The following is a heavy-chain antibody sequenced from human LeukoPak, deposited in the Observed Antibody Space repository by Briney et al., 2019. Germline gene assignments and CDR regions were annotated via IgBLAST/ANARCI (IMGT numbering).Heavy chain of an antibody. CDR2: IKSRFDGGTT. Sequence: GGSLRLSCAASGLTFSNAWMSWVRQAPGKGLDWVGRIKSRFDGGTTEYAAPVKGRFTISRDDSKNTLFLQMNSLKTEDTAAYYCPRIGGGKSDSAWGQGTLVTVSS. V-gene: IGHV3-15*01. D-gene: IGHD3-16*01. CDR1: GLTFSNAW. J-gene: IGHJ5*02. CDR3: PRIGGGKSDSA.